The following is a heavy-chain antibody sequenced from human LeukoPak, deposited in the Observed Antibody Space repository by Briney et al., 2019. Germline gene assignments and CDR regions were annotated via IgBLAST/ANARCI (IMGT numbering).Heavy chain of an antibody. J-gene: IGHJ4*02. CDR3: ARDWAWGGFDH. CDR1: GFTFSSYW. Sequence: GGSLRLSCAASGFTFSSYWMHWVRQAPGKGLVWVSRIKTDGSTTYYADSVKGRFTVSRDNAKNTLYLQMSSLRAEDTAVYYCARDWAWGGFDHWGQGALVTVSS. CDR2: IKTDGSTT. V-gene: IGHV3-74*01. D-gene: IGHD3-16*01.